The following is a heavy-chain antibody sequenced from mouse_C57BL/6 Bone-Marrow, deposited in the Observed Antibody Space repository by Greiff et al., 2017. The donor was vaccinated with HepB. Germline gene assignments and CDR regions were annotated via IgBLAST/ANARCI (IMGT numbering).Heavy chain of an antibody. Sequence: QVQLQQPGAELVMPGASVKLSCTASGYTFTSYWMHWVKQRPGQGLEWIGEIDPSDSYTNYNQKFKGKSTLTVDKSSSTAYMQLSSLTSEDSAVYYCARSGYYDGSSYGYFDVWGTGTTVTVSS. CDR3: ARSGYYDGSSYGYFDV. J-gene: IGHJ1*03. D-gene: IGHD1-1*01. CDR1: GYTFTSYW. CDR2: IDPSDSYT. V-gene: IGHV1-69*01.